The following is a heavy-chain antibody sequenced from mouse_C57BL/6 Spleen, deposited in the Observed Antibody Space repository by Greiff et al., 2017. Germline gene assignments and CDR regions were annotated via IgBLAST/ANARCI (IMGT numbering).Heavy chain of an antibody. D-gene: IGHD2-1*01. J-gene: IGHJ3*01. V-gene: IGHV1-39*01. CDR1: GYSFTDYN. CDR2: INPYDGTT. CDR3: ARSPDYGNYFAY. Sequence: EVQLQQPGPELVKPGASVKISCKASGYSFTDYNMNWVKQSNGKSLEWIGVINPYDGTTSYNQKFKDKATLNVDQSSSTAYMQLNSLTSEDSAVYYCARSPDYGNYFAYWGQGTLVTVSA.